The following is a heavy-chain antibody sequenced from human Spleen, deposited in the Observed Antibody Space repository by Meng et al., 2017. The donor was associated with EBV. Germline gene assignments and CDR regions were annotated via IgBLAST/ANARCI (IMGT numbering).Heavy chain of an antibody. V-gene: IGHV1-8*01. CDR2: MNPHSDKT. D-gene: IGHD6-19*01. CDR1: GYTFRKYD. Sequence: QVQLVQSGTEVKKPGASVKVSCKASGYTFRKYDINWVRQATGQGLEWMGWMNPHSDKTGYAQKFQAKVTMTRNTYINTVCMELSSQRSEDTAVYFCASLKDYSSGSTSWGQGTLVTVSS. J-gene: IGHJ5*02. CDR3: ASLKDYSSGSTS.